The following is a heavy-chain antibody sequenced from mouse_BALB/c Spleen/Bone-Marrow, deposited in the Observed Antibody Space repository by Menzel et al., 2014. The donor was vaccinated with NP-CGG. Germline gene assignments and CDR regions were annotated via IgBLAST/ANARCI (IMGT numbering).Heavy chain of an antibody. CDR3: ARDGYDDY. CDR2: IRNKANGYTT. V-gene: IGHV7-3*02. Sequence: EAQVVESGGGLVQPGGSLRLSCATSGFTSTDYYMSWVRQPPGKALEWLGFIRNKANGYTTEYSASVKGRFTISRDNSQSILYLQMNTLRAEDSATYYCARDGYDDYWGQGTTLTVSS. CDR1: GFTSTDYY. J-gene: IGHJ2*01. D-gene: IGHD2-2*01.